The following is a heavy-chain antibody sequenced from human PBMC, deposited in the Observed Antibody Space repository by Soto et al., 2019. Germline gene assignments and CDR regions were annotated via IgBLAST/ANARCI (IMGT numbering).Heavy chain of an antibody. V-gene: IGHV3-9*01. CDR2: LSWNSATI. Sequence: GGSLRLSCAASGFTFDDYAMHWVRQAPGKGLEWVSGLSWNSATIGYADSVKGRFTISRDNAKNSLYLQMTSLRAEDTALYYCVKSKSVVVVTTTGYYFDFWGQGTLVTVSS. CDR1: GFTFDDYA. J-gene: IGHJ4*02. D-gene: IGHD2-15*01. CDR3: VKSKSVVVVTTTGYYFDF.